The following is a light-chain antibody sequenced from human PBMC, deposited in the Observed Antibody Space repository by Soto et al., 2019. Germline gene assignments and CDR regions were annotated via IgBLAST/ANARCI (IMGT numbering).Light chain of an antibody. CDR3: RQYGRSLEFA. J-gene: IGKJ4*01. CDR2: GAS. V-gene: IGKV3-20*01. CDR1: QSVSNNY. Sequence: EIVLTQSPGTLSLSPGERATLSCRASQSVSNNYLAWYQEKPGQGPRLLIYGASTRATGIPDRFSGSGSGTDFTLTISRLDPEDFAVYYCRQYGRSLEFAVGGGTKVEIK.